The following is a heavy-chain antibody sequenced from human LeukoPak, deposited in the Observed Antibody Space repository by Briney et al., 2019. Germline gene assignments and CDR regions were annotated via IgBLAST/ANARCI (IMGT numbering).Heavy chain of an antibody. V-gene: IGHV1-2*02. CDR2: INPNSGGT. J-gene: IGHJ4*02. CDR3: AREHSSSSGKVFDY. CDR1: GYTFPGYY. Sequence: ASVKVSCKASGYTFPGYYMHWVRQAPGQGLEWMGWINPNSGGTNYAQRFQGRVTMTRDTSISTAYMELSRLRSDDTAVYYCAREHSSSSGKVFDYWGQGTLVTVSS. D-gene: IGHD6-6*01.